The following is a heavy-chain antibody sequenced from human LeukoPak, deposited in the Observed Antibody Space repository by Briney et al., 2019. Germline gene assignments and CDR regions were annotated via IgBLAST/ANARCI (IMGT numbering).Heavy chain of an antibody. Sequence: SVKVSCKASGGTFSSYAISWVRQAPGQGLEWMGGIIPTFGTANYAQKFQGRVTITTDESTSTAYMELSSLRSEDTAVYYCARGEITMVRGVIGNWFDPWGQGTLVTVSS. D-gene: IGHD3-10*01. J-gene: IGHJ5*02. CDR2: IIPTFGTA. V-gene: IGHV1-69*05. CDR3: ARGEITMVRGVIGNWFDP. CDR1: GGTFSSYA.